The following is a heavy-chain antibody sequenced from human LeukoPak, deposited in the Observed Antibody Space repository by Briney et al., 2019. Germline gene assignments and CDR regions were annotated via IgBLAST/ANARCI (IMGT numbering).Heavy chain of an antibody. V-gene: IGHV4-34*01. CDR3: ARDGVLYCSGGSCYLHFDY. CDR1: GGSFSGYY. Sequence: SETLSLSCAVYGGSFSGYYWSWIRQPPGKGLEWIGEINHSGSTNYNPSLKSRVTISVDTSKNQFSLKLSSVTAADTAVYYCARDGVLYCSGGSCYLHFDYWGQGTLGSVSS. J-gene: IGHJ4*02. D-gene: IGHD2-15*01. CDR2: INHSGST.